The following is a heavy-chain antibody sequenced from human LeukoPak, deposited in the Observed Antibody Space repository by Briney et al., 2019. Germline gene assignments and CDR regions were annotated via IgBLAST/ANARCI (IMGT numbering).Heavy chain of an antibody. Sequence: PGGSLRLSCAASGFTFSSYWMSWVRQAPGKGLQWVSTISAGGDGTYYTASVKGRFTISRDNSKNTVSLQMNSLRAEDTAIYYCGQNWNFDSWGQRTLVTVSS. V-gene: IGHV3-23*01. D-gene: IGHD1-1*01. CDR2: ISAGGDGT. CDR3: GQNWNFDS. J-gene: IGHJ4*02. CDR1: GFTFSSYW.